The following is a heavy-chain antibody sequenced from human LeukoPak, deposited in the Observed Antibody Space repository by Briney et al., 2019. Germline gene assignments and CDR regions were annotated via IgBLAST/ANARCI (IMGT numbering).Heavy chain of an antibody. J-gene: IGHJ4*02. CDR1: GFTFSTYW. CDR2: IKGDGSST. V-gene: IGHV3-74*01. D-gene: IGHD4-17*01. Sequence: GGSLRLSCAASGFTFSTYWMHWVRQAPGKGLVWVARIKGDGSSTVYADSVKGRFTISRDNSKNTLYLQTSSLRAEDTAVYYCARASTTVPNLLDHWGRGTLVTVSS. CDR3: ARASTTVPNLLDH.